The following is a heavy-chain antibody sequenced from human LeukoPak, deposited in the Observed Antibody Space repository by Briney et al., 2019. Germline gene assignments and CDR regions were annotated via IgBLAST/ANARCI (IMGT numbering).Heavy chain of an antibody. CDR1: GFTFSSYS. V-gene: IGHV3-48*04. D-gene: IGHD4-17*01. CDR2: ISSSSSTI. Sequence: GGSLRLSCAASGFTFSSYSMNWVRQAPGKGLEWVSYISSSSSTIYYADSVKGRFTISRDNAKNSLYLQMNSLRAEDTAVYYCARRMTTVTTSHWYFDLWGRGTLVTVSS. CDR3: ARRMTTVTTSHWYFDL. J-gene: IGHJ2*01.